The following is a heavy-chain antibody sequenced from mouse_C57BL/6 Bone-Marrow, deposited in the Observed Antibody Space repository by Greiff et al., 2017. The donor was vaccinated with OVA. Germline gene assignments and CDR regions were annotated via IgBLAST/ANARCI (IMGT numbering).Heavy chain of an antibody. Sequence: EVHLVESGGGLVKPGGSLKLSCAASGFTFSDYGMHWVRQAPEKGLEWVAYISSGSSTIYYADTVKGRFTIPRDNAKNTLFLQMTSLRSEDTAMYYCARINYWYFDVWGTGTTVTVSS. CDR2: ISSGSSTI. CDR3: ARINYWYFDV. V-gene: IGHV5-17*01. J-gene: IGHJ1*03. CDR1: GFTFSDYG.